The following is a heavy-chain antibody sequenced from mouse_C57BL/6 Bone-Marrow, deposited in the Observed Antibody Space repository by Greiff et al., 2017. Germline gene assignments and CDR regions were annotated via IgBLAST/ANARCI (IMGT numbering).Heavy chain of an antibody. V-gene: IGHV5-17*01. CDR1: GFTFSDYG. CDR3: ARGGRLPFAY. D-gene: IGHD3-2*02. Sequence: DVQLVESGGGLVKPGGSLKLSCAASGFTFSDYGMHWVRQAPEKGLEWVAYISSGSSTIYYADTVKGRFTISRDNAKNTLFLQMTSLGSEDTAMYYCARGGRLPFAYWGQGTLVTVSA. CDR2: ISSGSSTI. J-gene: IGHJ3*01.